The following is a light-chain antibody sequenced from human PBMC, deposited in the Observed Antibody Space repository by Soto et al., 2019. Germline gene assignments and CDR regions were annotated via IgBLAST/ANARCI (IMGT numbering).Light chain of an antibody. V-gene: IGKV3-20*01. CDR3: RQYGSSPYT. CDR1: QSVSSSY. Sequence: EIVSTQSPGTLSLSPGERATLSCRASQSVSSSYLAWYQQKPGQAPRLLIYGASSRATGIPDRFSGSGSGTDFTLTISRLEPEDFAVYYCRQYGSSPYTFGQGTKLEIK. J-gene: IGKJ2*01. CDR2: GAS.